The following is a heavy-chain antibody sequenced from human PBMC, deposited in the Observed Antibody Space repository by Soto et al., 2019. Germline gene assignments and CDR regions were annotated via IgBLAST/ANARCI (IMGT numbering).Heavy chain of an antibody. D-gene: IGHD6-13*01. J-gene: IGHJ4*02. V-gene: IGHV1-46*03. CDR1: GYTFTSYY. CDR3: ARDAFIAAAGNYFYY. CDR2: INPSGGST. Sequence: QVQLVQSGAEVKKPGASVKVSCKASGYTFTSYYMHWVRQAPGQGLEWMGIINPSGGSTSYAQQFQGRVNITGDTATCTVSGELSSLRSEDTAVYYCARDAFIAAAGNYFYYWGQGGLVTVSS.